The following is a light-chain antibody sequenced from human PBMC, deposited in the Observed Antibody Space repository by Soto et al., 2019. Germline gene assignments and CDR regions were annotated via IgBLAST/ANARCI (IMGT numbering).Light chain of an antibody. Sequence: LTQPPSASGSPGQSVTISCTGTSSDVGGYNFVSWYQQHPGKAPKLIIYEVTKRPSGVPDRFSGSKSGNTASLTVSGLQAEDEADYYCSSYSGTNNYVFGTGTKVTVL. J-gene: IGLJ1*01. CDR1: SSDVGGYNF. V-gene: IGLV2-8*01. CDR2: EVT. CDR3: SSYSGTNNYV.